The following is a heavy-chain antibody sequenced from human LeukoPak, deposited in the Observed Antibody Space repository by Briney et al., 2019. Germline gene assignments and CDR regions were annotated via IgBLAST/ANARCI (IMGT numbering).Heavy chain of an antibody. Sequence: AASVTVSCTASGYTFTSYAMHWVRQAPGQRLEWMGWINAGNGNTKYPQKFQGRVTITRDTSASTAYMELSSLRSEDTAVYYCARGIAAAAERFGYWGQGTLVTVSS. CDR3: ARGIAAAAERFGY. D-gene: IGHD6-13*01. V-gene: IGHV1-3*01. CDR1: GYTFTSYA. CDR2: INAGNGNT. J-gene: IGHJ4*02.